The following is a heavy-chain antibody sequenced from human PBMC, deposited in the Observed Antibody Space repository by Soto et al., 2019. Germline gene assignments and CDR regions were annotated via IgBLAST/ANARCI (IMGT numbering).Heavy chain of an antibody. Sequence: GGSLRLSCAASGFTFSSYWMSWVRQAPGKGLEWGANIKQDGREQYYVDSVKARFTISRDNAKKSLYLQMNSLRAEDTAGYYGARVCGIVGASALGGAFDIWVQGTMVPVSS. CDR1: GFTFSSYW. D-gene: IGHD1-26*01. CDR3: ARVCGIVGASALGGAFDI. CDR2: IKQDGREQ. V-gene: IGHV3-7*01. J-gene: IGHJ3*02.